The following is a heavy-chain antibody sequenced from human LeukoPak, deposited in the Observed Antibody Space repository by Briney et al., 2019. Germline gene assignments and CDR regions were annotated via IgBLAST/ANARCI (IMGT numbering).Heavy chain of an antibody. J-gene: IGHJ4*02. CDR1: RGSISGSIRSYY. D-gene: IGHD5-12*01. CDR2: ISSSGSV. CDR3: ARIPLGYSGAYYFDY. Sequence: SETLSLTCTVSRGSISGSIRSYYWSWLRQPPGKGLEWIGYISSSGSVNDNPSLRSRVTISVDTSKNQFFLNPSSVSAADTAVYYCARIPLGYSGAYYFDYWGQGTLVTVSP. V-gene: IGHV4-4*09.